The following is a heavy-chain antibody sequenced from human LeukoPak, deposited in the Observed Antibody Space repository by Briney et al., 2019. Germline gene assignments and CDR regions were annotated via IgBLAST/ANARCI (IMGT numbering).Heavy chain of an antibody. V-gene: IGHV4-4*07. CDR3: ASSPIMGTGAFDI. CDR1: GGSISSYY. J-gene: IGHJ3*02. Sequence: SETLSLTCTVSGGSISSYYWSWIRQPAGKGLKWIGRIYTSGSTNYNPSLKSRVTMSVDTSKNHFSLKLSSVTAADTAVYYCASSPIMGTGAFDIWRQGTMVTVSS. D-gene: IGHD2-8*01. CDR2: IYTSGST.